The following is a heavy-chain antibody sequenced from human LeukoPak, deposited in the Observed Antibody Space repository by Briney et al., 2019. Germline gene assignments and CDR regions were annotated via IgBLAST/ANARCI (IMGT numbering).Heavy chain of an antibody. CDR3: AKDNPSILTGFPPTHDWFDP. CDR1: GFTFSSYA. Sequence: PGRSLRLSCAASGFTFSSYAMHWVRQAPGKGLEWVAVISYDGSNKYYADSVKGRFTISRDNSKNTLYLQMNSLRAEDTAVYYCAKDNPSILTGFPPTHDWFDPWGQGTLVTVSS. J-gene: IGHJ5*02. V-gene: IGHV3-30-3*01. CDR2: ISYDGSNK. D-gene: IGHD3-9*01.